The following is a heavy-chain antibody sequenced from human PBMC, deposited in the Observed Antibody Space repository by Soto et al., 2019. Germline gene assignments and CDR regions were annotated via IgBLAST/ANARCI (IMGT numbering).Heavy chain of an antibody. J-gene: IGHJ6*02. CDR1: GYSFTSYW. Sequence: PGESLKISCKGSGYSFTSYWLGWVRQMPGKGLEWMGIIYPGDSDTRYSPSFQGQVTISADKSISTAYLQWSSLKASDTAMYYCARSLACYYGSGIFYYYGMDVWGQGTTVTVSS. CDR3: ARSLACYYGSGIFYYYGMDV. V-gene: IGHV5-51*01. D-gene: IGHD3-10*01. CDR2: IYPGDSDT.